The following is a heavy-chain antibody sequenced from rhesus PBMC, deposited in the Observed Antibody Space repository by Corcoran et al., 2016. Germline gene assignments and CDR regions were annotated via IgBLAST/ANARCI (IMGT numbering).Heavy chain of an antibody. CDR2: ISESGGTI. CDR1: GFTFSSHV. J-gene: IGHJ3*01. CDR3: TAGTVYAFDF. Sequence: DVQLVESGGGLVKPGGSLRLSCVASGFTFSSHVLHWVRQAPGKGLEGVSVISESGGTIYYADSVKCRFTLSKENAKNSLFLQMNSLRAEDTAVYYCTAGTVYAFDFWGQGLRVTVSS. D-gene: IGHD5-24*01. V-gene: IGHV3S26*01.